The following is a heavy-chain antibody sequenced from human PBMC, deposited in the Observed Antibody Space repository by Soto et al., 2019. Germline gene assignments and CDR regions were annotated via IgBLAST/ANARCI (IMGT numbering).Heavy chain of an antibody. CDR1: GFTFSSYA. J-gene: IGHJ3*02. D-gene: IGHD3-22*01. CDR3: VKPRRLYDSSGYYHDAFDI. CDR2: ISSIGGRT. V-gene: IGHV3-64D*08. Sequence: PGGSLRLSCSASGFTFSSYAMHWVRQAPGKGLDFVLVISSIGGRTYYADSVKGRFTISRDNSNNILFLQMSSLRAEDTAVFYCVKPRRLYDSSGYYHDAFDIWGQGTMVTVSS.